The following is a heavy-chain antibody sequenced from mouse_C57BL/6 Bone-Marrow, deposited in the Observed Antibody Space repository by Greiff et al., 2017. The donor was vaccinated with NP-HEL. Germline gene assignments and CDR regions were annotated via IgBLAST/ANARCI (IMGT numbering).Heavy chain of an antibody. J-gene: IGHJ1*03. CDR1: GFTFSDYG. CDR2: ISSGSSTI. Sequence: EVKLMESGGGLVKPGGSLKLSCAASGFTFSDYGMHWVRQAPEKGLEWVAYISSGSSTIYYPDTVKGRFTISRDNAKNTLFLQMTSLRSEDTAMYYCARTWYFDVWGTGTTVTVSS. V-gene: IGHV5-17*01. CDR3: ARTWYFDV.